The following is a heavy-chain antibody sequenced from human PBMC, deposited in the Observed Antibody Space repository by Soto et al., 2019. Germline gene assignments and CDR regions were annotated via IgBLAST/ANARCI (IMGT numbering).Heavy chain of an antibody. J-gene: IGHJ4*02. D-gene: IGHD5-12*01. CDR1: GHSISSGFYY. V-gene: IGHV4-38-2*01. CDR3: TRYVYSYSARFFDK. Sequence: SETLSLTCAVSGHSISSGFYYWGWLRQPPGKGLEWFGSIYHSGSTYYNPSLKSRVTMSVDTSKNQLSLKLSSVTAADTAVYYCTRYVYSYSARFFDKWGQGTRVTVS. CDR2: IYHSGST.